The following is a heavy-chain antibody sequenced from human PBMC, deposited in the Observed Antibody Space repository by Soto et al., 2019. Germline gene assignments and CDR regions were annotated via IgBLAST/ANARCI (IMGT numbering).Heavy chain of an antibody. D-gene: IGHD3-3*01. CDR3: AKDFPENLSGRESPYDFWSGYYEGSFDY. J-gene: IGHJ4*02. CDR1: GFTFSSYA. V-gene: IGHV3-23*01. Sequence: PGGSLRLSCAASGFTFSSYAMSWVRQAPGKGLEWVSAISGSGGSTYYADSVKGRFTISRDNSKNTLYLQMNSLRAEDTAVYYCAKDFPENLSGRESPYDFWSGYYEGSFDYWGQGPLVTVSS. CDR2: ISGSGGST.